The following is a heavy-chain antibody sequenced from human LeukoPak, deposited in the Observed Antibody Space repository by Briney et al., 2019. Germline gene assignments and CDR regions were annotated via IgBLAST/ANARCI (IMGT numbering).Heavy chain of an antibody. Sequence: ASVKVSCKASGYTFTSYGISWVRQAPGQGLEWMGWISADKGNTNYAQKLQGRVTMTTETCTSTAYMELRRLRSDDTAVYYCAREVDTAMVSWFDPWGQGTLVTVSS. CDR1: GYTFTSYG. J-gene: IGHJ5*02. V-gene: IGHV1-18*01. CDR2: ISADKGNT. CDR3: AREVDTAMVSWFDP. D-gene: IGHD5-18*01.